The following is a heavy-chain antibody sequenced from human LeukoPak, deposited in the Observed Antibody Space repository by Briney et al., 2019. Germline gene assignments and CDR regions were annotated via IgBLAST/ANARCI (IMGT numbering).Heavy chain of an antibody. CDR2: ISYDGSNK. Sequence: GRSLRLSCAASGLTFSSYAMHWVRQAPGKGLEWVAVISYDGSNKYYADSVKGRFTISRDNSKNTLYLQMNSLRAEDTAVYYCARNCDSSGYWASDAFDIWGQGTMVTVSS. CDR1: GLTFSSYA. J-gene: IGHJ3*02. D-gene: IGHD3-22*01. V-gene: IGHV3-30-3*01. CDR3: ARNCDSSGYWASDAFDI.